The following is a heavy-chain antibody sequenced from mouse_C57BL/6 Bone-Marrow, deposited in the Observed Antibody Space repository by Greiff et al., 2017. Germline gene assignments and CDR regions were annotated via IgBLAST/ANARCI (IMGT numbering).Heavy chain of an antibody. CDR2: IDPENGDT. D-gene: IGHD1-1*01. V-gene: IGHV14-4*01. Sequence: SGAELVRPGASVKLSCTASGFNIKDDYMHWVKQRPEQGLEWIGWIDPENGDTEYASKFQGKATITADTSSNTAYLQLSSLTSEDTAVYYCTTGDYYGSSLAWFAYWGQGTLVTVSA. CDR1: GFNIKDDY. CDR3: TTGDYYGSSLAWFAY. J-gene: IGHJ3*01.